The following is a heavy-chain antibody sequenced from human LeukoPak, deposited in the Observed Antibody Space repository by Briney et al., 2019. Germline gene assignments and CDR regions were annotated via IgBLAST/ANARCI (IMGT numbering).Heavy chain of an antibody. CDR3: ARHGNYYGSGSYIGY. CDR2: IYYSGST. Sequence: PSETLSLTCTVSGGSISSYYWSWIRQPPGKGLEWIGYIYYSGSTNYNPSLKSRVTISVDTSKNRFSLKLSSVTAADTAVYYCARHGNYYGSGSYIGYWGQGTLVTVSS. CDR1: GGSISSYY. V-gene: IGHV4-59*08. D-gene: IGHD3-10*01. J-gene: IGHJ4*02.